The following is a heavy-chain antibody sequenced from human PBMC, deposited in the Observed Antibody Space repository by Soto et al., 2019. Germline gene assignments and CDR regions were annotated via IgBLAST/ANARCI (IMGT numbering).Heavy chain of an antibody. J-gene: IGHJ6*02. Sequence: GGSLRLSCAASGFTFDDYTMHWVRQAPGKGLEWVSLISWDGGSTYYADSVKGRFTISRDNSKNSLYLQMNSLRTEDTALYYCAKDGSGFERRALFYGMDVWGQGTTVPVSS. CDR3: AKDGSGFERRALFYGMDV. D-gene: IGHD1-1*01. V-gene: IGHV3-43*01. CDR1: GFTFDDYT. CDR2: ISWDGGST.